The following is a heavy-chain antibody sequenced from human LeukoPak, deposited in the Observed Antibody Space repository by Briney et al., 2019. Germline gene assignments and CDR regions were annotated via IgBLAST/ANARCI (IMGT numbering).Heavy chain of an antibody. Sequence: ASVKVSCKASGYSFTSHYMHWVRQATGQGLEWLGLINPSGSSTLYAQKFQGRVTMTRDMSTTTDYMELSSLRSEDTAVYYCARDSSWLYFDYWGQGTLVTVSS. J-gene: IGHJ4*02. CDR3: ARDSSWLYFDY. D-gene: IGHD6-13*01. CDR1: GYSFTSHY. CDR2: INPSGSST. V-gene: IGHV1-46*01.